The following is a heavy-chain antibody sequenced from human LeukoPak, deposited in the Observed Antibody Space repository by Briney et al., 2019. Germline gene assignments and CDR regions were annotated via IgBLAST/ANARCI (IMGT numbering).Heavy chain of an antibody. J-gene: IGHJ4*02. D-gene: IGHD3-22*01. Sequence: ASVKVSCKASEYTFTGYYLHWVRQAPGQGLEWMGCINPNSGGTNYAQKFQGRVTMTRDTSISTAYMELSRLRSDDTAVYYCARGTLYYYDSSGYSSFDYWGQGTLVTVSS. V-gene: IGHV1-2*02. CDR1: EYTFTGYY. CDR3: ARGTLYYYDSSGYSSFDY. CDR2: INPNSGGT.